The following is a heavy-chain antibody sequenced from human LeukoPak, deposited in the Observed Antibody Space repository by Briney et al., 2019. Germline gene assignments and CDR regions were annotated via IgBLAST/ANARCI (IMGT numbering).Heavy chain of an antibody. V-gene: IGHV3-30*04. CDR3: AKNRGARYSDAFDI. Sequence: GGSLRLSCAASGFTFSSYAMHWVRQAPGKGLEGVAVISYDGSNKYYADFVKGRFTISRDNSKNTLYLQMNSLRAEDTAVYYCAKNRGARYSDAFDIWGQGTMVTVSS. D-gene: IGHD2-15*01. CDR2: ISYDGSNK. CDR1: GFTFSSYA. J-gene: IGHJ3*02.